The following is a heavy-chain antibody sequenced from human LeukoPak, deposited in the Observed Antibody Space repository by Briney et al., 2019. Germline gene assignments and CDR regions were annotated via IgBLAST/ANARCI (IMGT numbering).Heavy chain of an antibody. CDR2: AYHSGST. Sequence: PSETLSLTCTLSGGSMSSFYWNWIRQTPGKGLEWIGYAYHSGSTNYNPSLKSRVTMSVDPSKNQFSLKLSSVTAADTAVYYCASTMVRGVIITAESAGVGYWGQGTLVTVSS. CDR3: ASTMVRGVIITAESAGVGY. V-gene: IGHV4-59*08. D-gene: IGHD3-10*01. CDR1: GGSMSSFY. J-gene: IGHJ4*02.